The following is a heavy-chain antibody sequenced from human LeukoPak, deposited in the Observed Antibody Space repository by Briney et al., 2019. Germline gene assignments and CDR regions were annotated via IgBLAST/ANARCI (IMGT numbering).Heavy chain of an antibody. J-gene: IGHJ3*02. D-gene: IGHD3-22*01. CDR2: IYSGGSI. V-gene: IGHV3-66*02. CDR3: ARAYYYDSRGAFDI. CDR1: GFTFSSYW. Sequence: PGGSLRLSCAASGFTFSSYWMSWVRQAPGKGLEWVSSIYSGGSIYYADSVKGRFTISRDISKNMLYLQMNSLRAEDTAVYYCARAYYYDSRGAFDIWGQGTMVTVSS.